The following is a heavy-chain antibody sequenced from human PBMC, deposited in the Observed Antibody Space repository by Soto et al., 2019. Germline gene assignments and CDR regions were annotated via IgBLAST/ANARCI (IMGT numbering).Heavy chain of an antibody. CDR1: GFNFKDFT. V-gene: IGHV3-21*01. CDR3: ARDDLYDSTGYDS. Sequence: EVHLVESGGGLVKPGGSLRLSCTASGFNFKDFTMNWVRQAPGMGLEWVSSISSSGSFKYYADSMDGRFTISRDNAKNSLYLQLTSLRGEDTDVYYCARDDLYDSTGYDSWGQGTLVTVFS. D-gene: IGHD5-12*01. J-gene: IGHJ5*02. CDR2: ISSSGSFK.